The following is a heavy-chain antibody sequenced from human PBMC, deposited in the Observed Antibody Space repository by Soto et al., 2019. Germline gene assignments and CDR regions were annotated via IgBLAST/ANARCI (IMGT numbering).Heavy chain of an antibody. CDR2: VYYGGST. V-gene: IGHV4-34*01. CDR1: GGSFSDYY. J-gene: IGHJ6*02. D-gene: IGHD3-22*01. CDR3: AGGDYYHSSGYYFYYYTMDV. Sequence: SETLSLPCVVYGGSFSDYYWSWARQSPGKGLEWIGKVYYGGSTYYNPSLKSRVTISVETSKSQFSLKLSSVTAADTAVYYCAGGDYYHSSGYYFYYYTMDVWGQGTTVTVSS.